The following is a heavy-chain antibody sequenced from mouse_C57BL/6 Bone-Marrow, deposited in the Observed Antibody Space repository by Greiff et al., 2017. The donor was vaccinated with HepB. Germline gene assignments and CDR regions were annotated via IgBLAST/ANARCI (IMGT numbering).Heavy chain of an antibody. J-gene: IGHJ3*01. V-gene: IGHV5-4*01. Sequence: EVQGVESGGGLVKPGGSLKLSCAASGFTFSSYAMSWVRQTPEKRLEWVATISDGGSYTYYPDNVKGRFTISRDNAKNNLYLQMSHLKSEDTAMYYCARISTMITSAYWGQGTLVTVSA. CDR1: GFTFSSYA. CDR3: ARISTMITSAY. CDR2: ISDGGSYT. D-gene: IGHD2-4*01.